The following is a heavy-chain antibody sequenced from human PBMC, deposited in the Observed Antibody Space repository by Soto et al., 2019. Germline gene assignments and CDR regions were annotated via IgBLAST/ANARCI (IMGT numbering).Heavy chain of an antibody. D-gene: IGHD6-13*01. V-gene: IGHV4-59*08. Sequence: QVQLQESGPGLVKPSETLSLTCTVSGGSISSYYWSWIRQPPGKGLEWIGYIYYSGGTNYNPSLKSRVTTAVETSKNQFALKLSSVTAADTAVYYCARGALLGSSSWYEYWGQGTLVTVSS. CDR3: ARGALLGSSSWYEY. CDR1: GGSISSYY. J-gene: IGHJ4*02. CDR2: IYYSGGT.